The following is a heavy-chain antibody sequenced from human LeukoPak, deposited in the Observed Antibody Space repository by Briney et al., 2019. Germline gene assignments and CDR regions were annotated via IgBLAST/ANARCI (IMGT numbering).Heavy chain of an antibody. CDR1: GFTVSNNY. CDR2: IYSGGST. CDR3: AGFSHKGV. Sequence: GGSLRLSCAASGFTVSNNYMSWVRQAPGKGLEWAALIYSGGSTYYADFVKGRFTISRDNSKNTLYLQMSSLRAEDTAVYYCAGFSHKGVWGQGTTVTVSS. V-gene: IGHV3-66*01. J-gene: IGHJ6*02.